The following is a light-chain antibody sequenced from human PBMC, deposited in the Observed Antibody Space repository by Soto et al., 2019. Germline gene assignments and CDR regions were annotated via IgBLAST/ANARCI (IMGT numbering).Light chain of an antibody. CDR2: GAS. Sequence: DIQMSQFPSSLSASVGDRVTITCRASQTIRVYLNWYQQRPGKAPHLLIYGASMLPSDVPPRFSGTASGTEYTLTISSLQPEDFGTYFGQQSYSSSWTFGQGTKVEMK. V-gene: IGKV1-39*01. CDR3: QQSYSSSWT. CDR1: QTIRVY. J-gene: IGKJ1*01.